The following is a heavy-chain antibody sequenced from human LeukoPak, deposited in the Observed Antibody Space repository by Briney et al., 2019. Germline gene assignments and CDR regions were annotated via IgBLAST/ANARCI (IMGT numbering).Heavy chain of an antibody. CDR1: GDSIRTYY. CDR3: ARFGSHNWFDP. V-gene: IGHV4-4*07. D-gene: IGHD1-26*01. J-gene: IGHJ5*02. CDR2: IYTSGST. Sequence: SETLSLTCTVSGDSIRTYYWSWIRQPAGKGLEWIGRIYTSGSTNYNPSLKSRVTMSVDTSKNQFSLKLSSVTAADTAVYYCARFGSHNWFDPWGQGTLVTVSS.